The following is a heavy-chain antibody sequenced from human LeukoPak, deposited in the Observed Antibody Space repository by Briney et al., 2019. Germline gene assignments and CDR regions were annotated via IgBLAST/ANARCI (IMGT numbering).Heavy chain of an antibody. CDR3: AGGFTKRDYYGSGSQFDY. Sequence: SETLSLTCAVYGGSFSGYYWSWIRQPPGKGLEWIGEINHSGSTNYNPSLKSRVTISVDTSKNQFSLKLSSVTAADTAVYYCAGGFTKRDYYGSGSQFDYWGQGTLVTVSS. J-gene: IGHJ4*02. CDR1: GGSFSGYY. V-gene: IGHV4-34*01. D-gene: IGHD3-10*01. CDR2: INHSGST.